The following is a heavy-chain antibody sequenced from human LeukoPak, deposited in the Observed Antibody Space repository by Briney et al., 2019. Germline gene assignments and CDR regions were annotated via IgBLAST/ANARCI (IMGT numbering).Heavy chain of an antibody. CDR3: ARSRLVLDYYYGMDV. Sequence: SETLSLTCTVSGGSISSGGYYWSWIRRHPGKGLEWIGYIYYSGSTYYNPSLKSRVTISVDTSKNQFSLKLSSVTAADTAVYYCARSRLVLDYYYGMDVWGQGTTVTVSS. J-gene: IGHJ6*02. CDR2: IYYSGST. CDR1: GGSISSGGYY. D-gene: IGHD6-6*01. V-gene: IGHV4-31*03.